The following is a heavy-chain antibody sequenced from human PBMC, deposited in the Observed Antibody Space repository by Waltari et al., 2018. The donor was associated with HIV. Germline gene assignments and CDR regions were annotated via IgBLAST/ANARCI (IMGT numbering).Heavy chain of an antibody. D-gene: IGHD1-26*01. CDR1: GGSISSSSYY. CDR3: ARQREWELLWFDP. V-gene: IGHV4-39*01. Sequence: QLQLQESGPGLVKPSETLSLTCTVSGGSISSSSYYWGWIRQPPGKGLEWIGSIYYSGSTYYNPSLKSRVTISVDTSKNQFSLKLSSVTAADTAVYYCARQREWELLWFDPWGQGTLVTVSS. CDR2: IYYSGST. J-gene: IGHJ5*02.